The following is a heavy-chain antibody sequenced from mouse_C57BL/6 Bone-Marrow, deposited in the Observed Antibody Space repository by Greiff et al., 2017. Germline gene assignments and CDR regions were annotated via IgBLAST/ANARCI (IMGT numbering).Heavy chain of an antibody. J-gene: IGHJ2*01. D-gene: IGHD1-1*01. CDR1: GYTFTSYT. CDR2: INPSSGYT. Sequence: VQLQESGAELARPGASVKMSCKASGYTFTSYTMHWVKQRPGQGLEWIGYINPSSGYTKYNQKFKDKATLTADKSSSTAYMQLSSLTSEDSAVYYCAREGDYGSSYFDYWGQGTTLTVSS. CDR3: AREGDYGSSYFDY. V-gene: IGHV1-4*01.